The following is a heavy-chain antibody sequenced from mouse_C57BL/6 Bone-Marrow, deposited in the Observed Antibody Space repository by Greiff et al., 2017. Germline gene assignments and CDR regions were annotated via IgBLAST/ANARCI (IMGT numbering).Heavy chain of an antibody. V-gene: IGHV5-15*01. J-gene: IGHJ3*01. Sequence: EVMLVESGGGLVQPGGSLKLSCAASGFTFSDYGMAWVRQAPRKGPEWVAFISNLAYSIYSADPVTGRFTISRANAKNTLYLEMSSLRSEDTAMYYCARHGIYDGCAYWGQGTLVTVSA. CDR1: GFTFSDYG. D-gene: IGHD2-12*01. CDR2: ISNLAYSI. CDR3: ARHGIYDGCAY.